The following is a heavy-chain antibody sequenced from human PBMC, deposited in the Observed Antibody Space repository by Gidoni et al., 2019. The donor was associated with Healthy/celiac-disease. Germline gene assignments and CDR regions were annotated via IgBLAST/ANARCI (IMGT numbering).Heavy chain of an antibody. V-gene: IGHV3-30-3*01. D-gene: IGHD1-26*01. CDR3: ASSWAPELWELRPFDY. CDR2: ISYDGSKK. CDR1: GFTFSSYA. J-gene: IGHJ4*02. Sequence: VQLVESGGGVVQPGRSRRHACAAAGFTFSSYARHWVRPAPGKGLAFVAVISYDGSKKYDADYVKGRFTMSRDNTKNTLYLQMNSMRAEDTAVYYCASSWAPELWELRPFDYWGQGTLVTVSS.